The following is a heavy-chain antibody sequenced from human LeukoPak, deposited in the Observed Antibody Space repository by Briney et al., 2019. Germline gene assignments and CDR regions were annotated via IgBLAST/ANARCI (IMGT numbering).Heavy chain of an antibody. CDR2: TSGSI. V-gene: IGHV4-59*11. CDR3: ARVLAIFGLDTTDFYMDV. CDR1: GASISSHY. Sequence: SETLSLTCAVSGASISSHYWSWIRQPPGRGLEWIGYTSGSISDNPSLKSRVAVSVDPSQNQVSLSLTSVTAADTAVYYCARVLAIFGLDTTDFYMDVWGKGTTVTVSS. J-gene: IGHJ6*03. D-gene: IGHD3/OR15-3a*01.